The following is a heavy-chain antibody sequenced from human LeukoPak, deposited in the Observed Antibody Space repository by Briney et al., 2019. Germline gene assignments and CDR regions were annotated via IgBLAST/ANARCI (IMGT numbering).Heavy chain of an antibody. CDR1: GFTFSSYS. CDR2: ISSSSSYI. CDR3: ARRWSQSSAFDT. V-gene: IGHV3-21*01. D-gene: IGHD1-26*01. Sequence: GGSLRLSCAASGFTFSSYSMNWVRQAPGKGLEWVSSISSSSSYIYYADSVKGRFTISRDNAKNSLYLQMNSLRAEDTAVYYCARRWSQSSAFDTWGQGTMVTVSS. J-gene: IGHJ3*02.